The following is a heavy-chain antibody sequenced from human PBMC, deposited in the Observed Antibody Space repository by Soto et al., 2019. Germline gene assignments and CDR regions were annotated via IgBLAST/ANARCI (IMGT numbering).Heavy chain of an antibody. D-gene: IGHD3-3*01. CDR1: GFSFSSYA. CDR2: ISSNGGST. Sequence: SLRLSCSASGFSFSSYAMHWVRQAPGKGLEYVSAISSNGGSTYYADSVKGRFTISRDNSKNTLYLQMSSLRAEDTAVYYCVKSDFWSLYTGNYYGMDVWGQGTTVTVSS. J-gene: IGHJ6*02. V-gene: IGHV3-64D*06. CDR3: VKSDFWSLYTGNYYGMDV.